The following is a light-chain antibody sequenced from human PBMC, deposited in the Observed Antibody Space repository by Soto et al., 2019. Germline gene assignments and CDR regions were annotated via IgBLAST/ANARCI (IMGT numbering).Light chain of an antibody. J-gene: IGLJ1*01. CDR2: EVS. CDR1: NSDVGSYNY. CDR3: SSYAGSNVYV. V-gene: IGLV2-8*01. Sequence: QSALTQPPSASGSPGQSVTISCTGTNSDVGSYNYVSWYQQHPGKAPKVMIYEVSKRPSGVPDRFSGSKSGNTASLTVSGLQAEDEADYYCSSYAGSNVYVFGTGTKLTVL.